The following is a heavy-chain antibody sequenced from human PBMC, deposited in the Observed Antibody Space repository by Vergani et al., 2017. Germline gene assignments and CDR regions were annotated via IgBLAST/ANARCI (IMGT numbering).Heavy chain of an antibody. D-gene: IGHD3-10*01. J-gene: IGHJ4*02. CDR3: AREQVRGVSYYFDY. V-gene: IGHV4-59*01. CDR1: GGSISSYY. Sequence: QVQLQESGPGLVKPSETLSLTCTVSGGSISSYYWSWIRQPPGKGLEWIGYIYYSGSTNYNPSLKSRVTISVDTSKNQFSLKLSSVPAADTAVYYCAREQVRGVSYYFDYWGQGTLVTVSS. CDR2: IYYSGST.